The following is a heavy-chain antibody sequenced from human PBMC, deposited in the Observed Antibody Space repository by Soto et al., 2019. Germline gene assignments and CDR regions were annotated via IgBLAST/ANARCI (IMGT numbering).Heavy chain of an antibody. CDR2: IIPMSGRP. CDR1: GVTSNRYS. Sequence: QVQLVQSGAEVKTPGSSVQVSCNAPGVTSNRYSIDWVRQAPGQGFEWLGGIIPMSGRPNYAQRFQGRVTFSADKSTNTVYMEVNSLTHEDTAVYYCTRRGRQSANWFDPWGQGTLVTVSS. CDR3: TRRGRQSANWFDP. J-gene: IGHJ5*02. V-gene: IGHV1-69*06.